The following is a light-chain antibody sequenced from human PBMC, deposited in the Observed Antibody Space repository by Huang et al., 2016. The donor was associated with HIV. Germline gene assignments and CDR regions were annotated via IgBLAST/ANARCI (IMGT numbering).Light chain of an antibody. J-gene: IGKJ2*01. Sequence: EIVLTQSPGTLSVSPGETATLSCRASQTISKNYLAWHQQKPGQAPRLLIHAHSTRVTGIPDRFSGSGSGTDFNFTISRLGPEDFAVYYCQQYGTSPYTFGQGTKLEI. CDR3: QQYGTSPYT. V-gene: IGKV3-20*01. CDR2: AHS. CDR1: QTISKNY.